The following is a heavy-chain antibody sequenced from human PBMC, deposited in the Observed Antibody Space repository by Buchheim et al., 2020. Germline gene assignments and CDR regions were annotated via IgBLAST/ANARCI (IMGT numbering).Heavy chain of an antibody. CDR2: IRSKVNNYAT. CDR3: TTVTGRDGYNYER. Sequence: EVQLVESGGGLVQPGGSLKLSCATSGFIFSGSAMHWVRQASGKGLEWVGRIRSKVNNYATAYAASVKGRFTISRDDSKNTAYLQMNSLKTEDTAVYFCTTVTGRDGYNYERWGQGTL. D-gene: IGHD5-24*01. J-gene: IGHJ4*02. CDR1: GFIFSGSA. V-gene: IGHV3-73*01.